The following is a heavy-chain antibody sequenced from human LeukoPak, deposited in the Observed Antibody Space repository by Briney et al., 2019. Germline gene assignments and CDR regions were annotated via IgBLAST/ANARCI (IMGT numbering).Heavy chain of an antibody. CDR1: GFTFTNYW. CDR3: ARGMFGGYCTDY. V-gene: IGHV3-74*01. J-gene: IGHJ4*02. Sequence: PGGSLRLSCAASGFTFTNYWIHWVRHAPGKGLMWISRIKSDGITTNYADSVKGRFTISRDNAKNTVYLQMNSLRAEDTAVYYCARGMFGGYCTDYWGQGTWVPVSS. CDR2: IKSDGITT. D-gene: IGHD3-3*01.